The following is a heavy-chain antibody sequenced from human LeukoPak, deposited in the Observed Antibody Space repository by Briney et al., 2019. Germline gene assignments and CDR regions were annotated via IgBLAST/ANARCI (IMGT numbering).Heavy chain of an antibody. CDR1: GGSISSYY. CDR2: IYYSGST. D-gene: IGHD3-9*01. V-gene: IGHV4-59*01. CDR3: AREYYDILTGYCRFDY. J-gene: IGHJ4*02. Sequence: PSETLSLTCTVSGGSISSYYWSWIRQPPGKGLEWIGYIYYSGSTNYNPSLKSRVTISVDTSKNQFSLKLSSVTAADTAVYYCAREYYDILTGYCRFDYWGQGTLVTVSS.